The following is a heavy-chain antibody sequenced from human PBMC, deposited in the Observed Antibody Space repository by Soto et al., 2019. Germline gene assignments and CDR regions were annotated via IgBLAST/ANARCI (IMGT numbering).Heavy chain of an antibody. CDR1: GGSISSSSYY. D-gene: IGHD6-13*01. CDR2: IYYSGST. CDR3: AFPGGGIAAAGTGDYYSYGMYV. Sequence: SETLSLTCTVSGGSISSSSYYWGWIRKHPGKGLEWIGSIYYSGSTYYNPSLKSRVTISVDTSKNQFSLKLSSVTAADTAVYYCAFPGGGIAAAGTGDYYSYGMYVLGQGTTLPVSS. J-gene: IGHJ6*02. V-gene: IGHV4-39*01.